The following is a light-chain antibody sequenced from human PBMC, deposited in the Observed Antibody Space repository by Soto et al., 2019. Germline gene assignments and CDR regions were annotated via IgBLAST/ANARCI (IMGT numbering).Light chain of an antibody. J-gene: IGKJ1*01. CDR3: QQSYSSPWT. CDR1: RNIYSY. V-gene: IGKV1-39*01. Sequence: DIQMTQSPSSLSASVGDEVTIACRTSRNIYSYLNWYQQKPEKAPKLLMYSVSTLQTGVPSRFSGSGSGTDFTLSISSLQPEDFATYYCQQSYSSPWTFGQGTKVEI. CDR2: SVS.